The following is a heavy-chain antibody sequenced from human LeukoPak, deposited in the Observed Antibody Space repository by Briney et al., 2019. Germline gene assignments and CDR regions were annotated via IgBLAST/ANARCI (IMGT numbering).Heavy chain of an antibody. V-gene: IGHV1-2*02. J-gene: IGHJ5*02. D-gene: IGHD1-26*01. CDR3: ARPIVGAKEACFDP. Sequence: ASVKVSCKSSGYTFTGYYIHWVRQAPGQGLEWMGWINPNSGGTNYAQKFQGRVTMTRDTSVSTAYMELSRLTSDDTAVYYCARPIVGAKEACFDPWGQGTLVTVSS. CDR2: INPNSGGT. CDR1: GYTFTGYY.